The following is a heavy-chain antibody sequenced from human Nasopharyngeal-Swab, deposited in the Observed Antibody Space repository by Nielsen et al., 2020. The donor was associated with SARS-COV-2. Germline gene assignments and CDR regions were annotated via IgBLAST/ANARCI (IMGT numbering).Heavy chain of an antibody. D-gene: IGHD3-10*01. J-gene: IGHJ4*02. Sequence: GGSLRLSCAASGFTFSSNGMHWVRQAPGKGLEWVAVISYDGSNKYYADSVKGRFTISRDNSKNTLYLQMNSLRAEDTAVYYCAKDYYGSGSYLGWLSGPEYYFDYWGQGTLVTVSS. CDR1: GFTFSSNG. CDR2: ISYDGSNK. V-gene: IGHV3-30*18. CDR3: AKDYYGSGSYLGWLSGPEYYFDY.